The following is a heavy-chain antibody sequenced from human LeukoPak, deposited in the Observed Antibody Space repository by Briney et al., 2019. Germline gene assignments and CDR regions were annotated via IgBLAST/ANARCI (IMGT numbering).Heavy chain of an antibody. CDR2: ISGSGGST. V-gene: IGHV3-23*01. J-gene: IGHJ4*02. Sequence: PGGSLRLTCAASGFTFSSYGMNWVRQAPGKGLEWVSAISGSGGSTYYADSVKGRFTISRDNSKNTLYLQMNSLRAEDTAVYYCAKLGGYYYDSSGYKPFDYWGQGTLVTVSS. CDR3: AKLGGYYYDSSGYKPFDY. CDR1: GFTFSSYG. D-gene: IGHD3-22*01.